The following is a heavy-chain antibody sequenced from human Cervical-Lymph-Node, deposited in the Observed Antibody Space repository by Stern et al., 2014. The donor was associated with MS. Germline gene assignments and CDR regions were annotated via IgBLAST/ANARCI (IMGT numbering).Heavy chain of an antibody. V-gene: IGHV1-69*01. D-gene: IGHD1-26*01. CDR1: GGSFSGYA. Sequence: QVQLVQSGAEVMKPGSSVKVSCTASGGSFSGYAISWVRQAPGQGLEWMGGIIPIFGTANYAQKFQGRVTITADESTSTAYMELSSLRSEDTAVYYCARGELKEGLVRGMDVWGQGTTVTVSS. J-gene: IGHJ6*02. CDR3: ARGELKEGLVRGMDV. CDR2: IIPIFGTA.